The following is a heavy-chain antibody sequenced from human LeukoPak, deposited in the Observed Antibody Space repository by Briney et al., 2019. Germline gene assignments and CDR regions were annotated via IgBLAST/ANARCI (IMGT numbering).Heavy chain of an antibody. D-gene: IGHD6-13*01. V-gene: IGHV3-13*01. CDR2: IGTAGDA. J-gene: IGHJ3*02. Sequence: GGSLRLSCAASGFTFRTYDMHWVRQATGKGLEWVSGIGTAGDAYYPGSVKGRFTISREDAKNSLFLQMNSLRDGDTAVYYCARGGAAAGHAFDIWGQGTQVTVSS. CDR3: ARGGAAAGHAFDI. CDR1: GFTFRTYD.